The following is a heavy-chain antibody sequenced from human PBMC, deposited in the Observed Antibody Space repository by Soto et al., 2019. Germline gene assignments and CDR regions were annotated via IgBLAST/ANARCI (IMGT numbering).Heavy chain of an antibody. CDR2: ISSSSSTI. CDR1: GFTFSSYS. J-gene: IGHJ4*02. V-gene: IGHV3-48*01. Sequence: PGGSLRLSCAASGFTFSSYSMNWVRQAPGKGLEWVSYISSSSSTIYYADSVKGRFTISRDNAKNSLYLQMNSLRAEDTAVYYCARDRAEGYWGQGTLVTVSS. CDR3: ARDRAEGY.